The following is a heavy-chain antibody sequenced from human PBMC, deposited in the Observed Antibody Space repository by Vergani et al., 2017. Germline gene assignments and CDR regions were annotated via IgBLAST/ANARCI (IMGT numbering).Heavy chain of an antibody. V-gene: IGHV4-59*12. J-gene: IGHJ2*01. Sequence: QVQLQESGPGLVKPSETLSLTCTVSGGSISSYYWSWIRQPPGKGLEWIGYIYYSGSTNYNPSLKSRVTISVDTSKNQFSLKLSSVTAADTAVYYCARVHDYGDSTDLWGRGTLVTVSS. CDR3: ARVHDYGDSTDL. CDR1: GGSISSYY. D-gene: IGHD4-17*01. CDR2: IYYSGST.